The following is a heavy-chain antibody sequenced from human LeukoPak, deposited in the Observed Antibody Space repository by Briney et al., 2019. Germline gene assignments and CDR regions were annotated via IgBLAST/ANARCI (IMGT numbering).Heavy chain of an antibody. CDR2: INHSGST. CDR1: GFPFSSYW. D-gene: IGHD5-18*01. J-gene: IGHJ4*02. Sequence: GSLRLSCAASGFPFSSYWMSWVRQPPGKGLEWIGEINHSGSTNYNPSLKSRVTVSADTSKNQFSLKLTSVTAADTAVYYCAIYSYGHFDHWGQGALVTVSS. CDR3: AIYSYGHFDH. V-gene: IGHV4-34*01.